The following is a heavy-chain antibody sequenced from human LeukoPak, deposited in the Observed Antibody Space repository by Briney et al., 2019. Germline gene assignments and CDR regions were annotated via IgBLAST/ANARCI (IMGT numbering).Heavy chain of an antibody. CDR1: GFTFSSYA. CDR3: ARAIGIVVVPWAFDI. D-gene: IGHD3-22*01. Sequence: GGSLRLSCAASGFTFSSYAMHWVRQAPGKGLEWVAVISYDGSNKYYADSVKGRFTISRDNSKNTLYLQMNSLRAEDTAVYYCARAIGIVVVPWAFDIWGQGTMVTVSS. J-gene: IGHJ3*02. V-gene: IGHV3-30-3*01. CDR2: ISYDGSNK.